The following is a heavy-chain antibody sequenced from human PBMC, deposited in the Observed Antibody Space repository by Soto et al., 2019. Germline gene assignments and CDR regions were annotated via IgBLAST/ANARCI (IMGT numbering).Heavy chain of an antibody. J-gene: IGHJ5*02. Sequence: ASVKVSCKASGYTFTRYTMNWVRQAPGQRLEWMGWINPDNGNTKSSQKFQDRVIITRDTSASTAYMDLSSLRSEDTAVYYCARGIAPGQLDPGVQGTPVNVSS. V-gene: IGHV1-3*01. CDR3: ARGIAPGQLDP. CDR1: GYTFTRYT. CDR2: INPDNGNT. D-gene: IGHD2-15*01.